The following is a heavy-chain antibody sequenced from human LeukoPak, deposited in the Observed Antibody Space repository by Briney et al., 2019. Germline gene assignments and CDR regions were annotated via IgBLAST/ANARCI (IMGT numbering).Heavy chain of an antibody. J-gene: IGHJ4*02. Sequence: GGSLRLSCAASGFTFSSYGMHWFRQAPGKGLERVAFIRYDGSNKNYADSVKGRFTISKDNSKNTLYLKINSPRAEETAVNYCAKDYSSSWYYFDYWGQGTPVTVS. V-gene: IGHV3-30*02. CDR3: AKDYSSSWYYFDY. CDR2: IRYDGSNK. D-gene: IGHD6-13*01. CDR1: GFTFSSYG.